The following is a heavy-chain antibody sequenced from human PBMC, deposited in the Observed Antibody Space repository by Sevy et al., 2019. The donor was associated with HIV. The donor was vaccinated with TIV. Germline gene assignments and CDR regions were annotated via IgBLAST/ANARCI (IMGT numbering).Heavy chain of an antibody. D-gene: IGHD2-21*02. CDR3: ARSVGTGNYFDY. CDR1: GGSMTSYY. CDR2: IYYSGST. V-gene: IGHV4-59*13. Sequence: SETLSLTCTVSGGSMTSYYWNRIRQPPGKGLEWIGYIYYSGSTNYNPSLKSQVTMSVDTSKNRFSLTLISVTAADTAVYHCARSVGTGNYFDYWGQGALVTVSS. J-gene: IGHJ4*02.